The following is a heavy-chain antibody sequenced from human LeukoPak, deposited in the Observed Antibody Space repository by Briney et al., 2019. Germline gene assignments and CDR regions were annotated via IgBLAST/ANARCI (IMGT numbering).Heavy chain of an antibody. CDR2: INHSGST. CDR1: GGSFSGYY. Sequence: SETLSLTCAVYGGSFSGYYWSWIRQPPGKGLEWIGEINHSGSTNYNPSLKSRVTISVDTSKNQFSLKLSSVTAADTAVYYCARHLRYFDWLLSNTPFDYWGQGTLVTVSS. J-gene: IGHJ4*02. V-gene: IGHV4-34*01. CDR3: ARHLRYFDWLLSNTPFDY. D-gene: IGHD3-9*01.